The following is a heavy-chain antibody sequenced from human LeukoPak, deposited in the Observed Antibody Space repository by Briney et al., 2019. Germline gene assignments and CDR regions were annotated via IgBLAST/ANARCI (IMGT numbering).Heavy chain of an antibody. CDR2: IYSGGST. D-gene: IGHD3-10*01. CDR3: ASLYGSGSYYNKTPFDY. Sequence: GGSLRLSCAASGFTVSSNYMSWVRQAPGKGPEWVSVIYSGGSTYYADSVKGRFTISRDNSKNTLYLQMNSLRAEDTAVYYCASLYGSGSYYNKTPFDYWGQGTLVTVSS. J-gene: IGHJ4*02. V-gene: IGHV3-66*01. CDR1: GFTVSSNY.